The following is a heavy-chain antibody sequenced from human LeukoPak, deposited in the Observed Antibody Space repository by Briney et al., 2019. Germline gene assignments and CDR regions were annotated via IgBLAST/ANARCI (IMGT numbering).Heavy chain of an antibody. CDR1: GSTFSSYA. D-gene: IGHD6-19*01. CDR2: IIPILGIA. CDR3: ARVESSGWLN. J-gene: IGHJ4*02. Sequence: GASVKVSCKASGSTFSSYAISWVRQAPGQGLEWMGRIIPILGIANYAQKFQGRVTITADKSTSTAYMELSSLRSEDTAVYYCARVESSGWLNWGQGTLVTVSS. V-gene: IGHV1-69*04.